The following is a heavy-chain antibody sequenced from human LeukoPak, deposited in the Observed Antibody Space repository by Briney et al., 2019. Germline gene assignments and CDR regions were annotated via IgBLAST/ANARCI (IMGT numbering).Heavy chain of an antibody. J-gene: IGHJ4*02. CDR1: GYSISSAYH. CDR2: IYHSGSA. Sequence: KPSETLSLTCAVSGYSISSAYHWGWIRQPPGKGLEWIGSIYHSGSAHYNPSLKSRVTISVDTSKNQFSLKLSSVTAADTAVYYCARNGTSGYFDYWGQGTLVTVSS. CDR3: ARNGTSGYFDY. V-gene: IGHV4-38-2*01. D-gene: IGHD2-2*01.